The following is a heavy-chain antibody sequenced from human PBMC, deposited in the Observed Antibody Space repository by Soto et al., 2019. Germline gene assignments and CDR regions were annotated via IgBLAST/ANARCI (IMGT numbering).Heavy chain of an antibody. D-gene: IGHD3-22*01. V-gene: IGHV4-31*04. CDR3: ATQPRYDSSGYFYY. J-gene: IGHJ4*02. Sequence: QVRLQESGPGILRPSQTLSLTCSVSGVSIKSGGYYWTWIRQLPGKGLEWIGDIYYTGSTFYHPSLQPRVTLSMDTSKNQFSLNLRSVTAADTAVYYCATQPRYDSSGYFYYWGQGIQVTVSS. CDR2: IYYTGST. CDR1: GVSIKSGGYY.